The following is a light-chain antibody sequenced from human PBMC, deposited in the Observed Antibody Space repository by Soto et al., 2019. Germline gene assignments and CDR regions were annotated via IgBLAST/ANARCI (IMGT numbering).Light chain of an antibody. Sequence: QSALTQPASVSGSPGQSITISCTGTSSDVGGHNSVAWYQHNPGKAPKLMIYDVSNRPSGVSSRFSGSKSGNTASLSISGLQAEDEADYYCSSYTGSSNLVVFGGGTKLTVL. CDR3: SSYTGSSNLVV. CDR1: SSDVGGHNS. CDR2: DVS. V-gene: IGLV2-14*01. J-gene: IGLJ3*02.